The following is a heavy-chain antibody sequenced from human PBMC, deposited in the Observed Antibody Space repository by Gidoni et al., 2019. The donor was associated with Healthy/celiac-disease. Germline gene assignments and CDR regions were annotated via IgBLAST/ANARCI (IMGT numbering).Heavy chain of an antibody. CDR3: ARVKVLIAAAAPDAFDI. V-gene: IGHV4-4*02. Sequence: QVQLQESGPGLVKPSGTLSLTCAVSGGSISSSNWWSWVRQPPGKGLEWIGEIYHSGSTNYNPSLKSRVTISVDKSKNQFSLKLSSVTAADTAVYYCARVKVLIAAAAPDAFDIWGQGTMVTVSS. CDR2: IYHSGST. D-gene: IGHD6-13*01. CDR1: GGSISSSNW. J-gene: IGHJ3*02.